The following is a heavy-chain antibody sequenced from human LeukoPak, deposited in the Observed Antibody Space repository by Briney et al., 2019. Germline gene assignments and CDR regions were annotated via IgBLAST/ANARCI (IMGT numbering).Heavy chain of an antibody. CDR1: GGSCSGYY. CDR2: INHSGST. D-gene: IGHD6-13*01. Sequence: PSETLSLTGAVYGGSCSGYYWSWIRQPPGPGLELIGEINHSGSTNYNPSLKSRVTISVDTSKDQFSLKLSSVTAPDTAVYYCASGIAAAGTIDYYGMDVWGKGTTVTVSS. CDR3: ASGIAAAGTIDYYGMDV. J-gene: IGHJ6*04. V-gene: IGHV4-34*01.